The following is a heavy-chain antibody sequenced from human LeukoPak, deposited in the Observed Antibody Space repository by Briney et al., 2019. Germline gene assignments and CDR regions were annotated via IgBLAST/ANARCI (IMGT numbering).Heavy chain of an antibody. J-gene: IGHJ5*02. D-gene: IGHD1-26*01. CDR1: GASVSSASY. CDR2: IYNGVNT. Sequence: SETLSLTCTVSGASVSSASYWTWIRQPPGKGVEWIAHIYNGVNTNYNPSLKSRVTISVDTSKNQFSLRPNSVTAADTAVYYCARSRAFNSGAFDPWGQGSLVTVSS. CDR3: ARSRAFNSGAFDP. V-gene: IGHV4-61*01.